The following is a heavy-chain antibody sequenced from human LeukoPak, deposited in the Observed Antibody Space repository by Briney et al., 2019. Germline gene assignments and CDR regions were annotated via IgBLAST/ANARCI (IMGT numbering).Heavy chain of an antibody. J-gene: IGHJ6*03. CDR1: GGSFSGYY. CDR2: INLSVST. V-gene: IGHV4-34*01. D-gene: IGHD2-15*01. Sequence: SETLSLTCAVYGGSFSGYYWSWIRQPPGKGLGWFGEINLSVSTNYNPSLKSRVTISVDTSKNQFSLKLSSVTAADTAAYYCARGAVDCSGGSCYFYYYYYMDVWGRGTTVTVSS. CDR3: ARGAVDCSGGSCYFYYYYYMDV.